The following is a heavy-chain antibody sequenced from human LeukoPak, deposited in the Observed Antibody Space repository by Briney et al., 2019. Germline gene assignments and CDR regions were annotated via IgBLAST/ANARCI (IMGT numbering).Heavy chain of an antibody. CDR3: ARRLYENWFDP. Sequence: SETLSLTCTVSGGSISSYYWSWMRQPPGKGLEWIGYIYYSGSTNYNPSLKSRVTISVDTSKNQFSLKLSSVTAADTAVYYCARRLYENWFDPWGQGTLVTVSS. V-gene: IGHV4-59*08. J-gene: IGHJ5*02. D-gene: IGHD2-8*01. CDR1: GGSISSYY. CDR2: IYYSGST.